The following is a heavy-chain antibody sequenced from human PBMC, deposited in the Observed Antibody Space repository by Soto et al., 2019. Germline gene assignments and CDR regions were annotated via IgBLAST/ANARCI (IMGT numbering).Heavy chain of an antibody. Sequence: QVQLVESGGGVVQPGRSLRLSCAASGFTFSSYAMHWVRQAPGKGLEWVAVISYDGSNKYYADSVKGRFTISRDNSKNTLYLQMNSLRAEDTAVYYCAREDGDYVFSPLFDPWGQGTLVTVSS. V-gene: IGHV3-30-3*01. CDR3: AREDGDYVFSPLFDP. CDR2: ISYDGSNK. D-gene: IGHD4-17*01. J-gene: IGHJ5*02. CDR1: GFTFSSYA.